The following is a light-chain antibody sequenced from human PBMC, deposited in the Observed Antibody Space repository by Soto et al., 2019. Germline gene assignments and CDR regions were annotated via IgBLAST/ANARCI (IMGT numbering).Light chain of an antibody. J-gene: IGLJ2*01. V-gene: IGLV2-23*01. Sequence: QSALTQPASVSGSPGQSITISCTGTSSDVGSYNLVSWYQQHPGKAPKLMIYEGSKRPSGVSNRFSGSKSGNTASLTISGLEAEDEVEYYCCSYAGSSTHVVFGGGTEVTVL. CDR3: CSYAGSSTHVV. CDR2: EGS. CDR1: SSDVGSYNL.